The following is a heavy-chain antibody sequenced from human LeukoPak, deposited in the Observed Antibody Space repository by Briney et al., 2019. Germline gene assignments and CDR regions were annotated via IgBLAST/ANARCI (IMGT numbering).Heavy chain of an antibody. Sequence: SETLSLTCTVSGGSISSYYWSWIRQPPGKGLEWIGYIYYSGSTNYNPSLKSRVTISVDTSKNQFPLKLSSVTAADTAVYYCARVLGDEQWLVPDYWGQGTLVTVSS. CDR1: GGSISSYY. J-gene: IGHJ4*02. CDR2: IYYSGST. D-gene: IGHD6-19*01. V-gene: IGHV4-59*01. CDR3: ARVLGDEQWLVPDY.